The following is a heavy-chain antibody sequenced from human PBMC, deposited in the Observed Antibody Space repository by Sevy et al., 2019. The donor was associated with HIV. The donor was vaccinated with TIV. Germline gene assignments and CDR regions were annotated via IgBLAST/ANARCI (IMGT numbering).Heavy chain of an antibody. V-gene: IGHV3-30*03. J-gene: IGHJ5*02. CDR1: GFTFSSYG. CDR3: AETGFDP. CDR2: ISYDGSNK. Sequence: GGSLRLSCAASGFTFSSYGMNWVRQAPGKGLEWVAVISYDGSNKYYADSVKGRFTISRDNSKNTLYLQMNSLRAEDTAVYYYAETGFDPWGQGTLVTVSS.